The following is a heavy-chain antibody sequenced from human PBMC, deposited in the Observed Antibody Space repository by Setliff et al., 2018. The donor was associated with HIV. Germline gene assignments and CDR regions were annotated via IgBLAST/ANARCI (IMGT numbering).Heavy chain of an antibody. D-gene: IGHD3-16*01. J-gene: IGHJ6*03. CDR2: INPNSGGT. V-gene: IGHV1-2*02. Sequence: ASVKVSCKASGYTFSDYYMHWVRQAPGQGLEWMGWINPNSGGTNYAQKFQGRVNMTRDTSISTTYMELSRLRSDDTAVYYCARDGGGPGDYYYYYMDVWAKGTTVTVSS. CDR3: ARDGGGPGDYYYYYMDV. CDR1: GYTFSDYY.